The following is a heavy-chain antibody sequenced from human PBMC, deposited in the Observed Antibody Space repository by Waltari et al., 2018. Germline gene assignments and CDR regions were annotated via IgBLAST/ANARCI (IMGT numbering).Heavy chain of an antibody. J-gene: IGHJ6*02. CDR3: ALDTGALWMDV. Sequence: QVQLVQSGAEVKKPGASVKISCKTSEYTFTRSHIHWVRQAPGQGLEWMGIINPSGGSTIYAQKFQGRVTMTRDTSTSTVYMELSSLRSDDTAVYYCALDTGALWMDVWGQGTTVTVSS. V-gene: IGHV1-46*01. CDR2: INPSGGST. D-gene: IGHD2-21*01. CDR1: EYTFTRSH.